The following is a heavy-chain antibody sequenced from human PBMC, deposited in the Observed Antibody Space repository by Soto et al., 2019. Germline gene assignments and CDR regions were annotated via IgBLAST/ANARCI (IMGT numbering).Heavy chain of an antibody. CDR1: GFTFRSYS. CDR3: ARDGVQGLRRFCGMDV. D-gene: IGHD4-17*01. CDR2: ISSGSSTI. J-gene: IGHJ6*02. V-gene: IGHV3-48*01. Sequence: PGGSLRLSCAASGFTFRSYSMNWVRQAPGRGLEWVSYISSGSSTIHYADSVKGRFTISRDNSKNTLYLQMNSLRAEDTAVYYCARDGVQGLRRFCGMDVWGQGTTVTVSS.